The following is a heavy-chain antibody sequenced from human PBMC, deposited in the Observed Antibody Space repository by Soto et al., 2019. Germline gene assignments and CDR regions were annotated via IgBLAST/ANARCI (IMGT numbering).Heavy chain of an antibody. J-gene: IGHJ6*02. D-gene: IGHD3-9*01. CDR3: AREPPSGYRNFYYYYGMDV. CDR2: ISAYNGNT. V-gene: IGHV1-18*01. CDR1: GYTFTSYG. Sequence: QVQLVQSGAEVKKPGASVKVSCKASGYTFTSYGISWVRQAPGQGLEWLGWISAYNGNTNYAQKLQGRVTMTTDTSTSTAYMELRSLRSDDTAVYYCAREPPSGYRNFYYYYGMDVWGQGTTVTVSS.